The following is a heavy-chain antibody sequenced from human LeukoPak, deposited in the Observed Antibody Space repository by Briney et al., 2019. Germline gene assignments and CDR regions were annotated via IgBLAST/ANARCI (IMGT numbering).Heavy chain of an antibody. V-gene: IGHV6-1*01. J-gene: IGHJ4*02. D-gene: IGHD1-26*01. CDR3: AKQVGATPYFDY. CDR2: TYYRSKWYN. CDR1: GDSVSSNSAA. Sequence: SQTLSLTCAISGDSVSSNSAAWNWIRQSPSRGLEWLGRTYYRSKWYNDYAVSVKSRITINPDTSKNQFSLQLNSVTPEDTAAYYCAKQVGATPYFDYWGQGTLVTVSS.